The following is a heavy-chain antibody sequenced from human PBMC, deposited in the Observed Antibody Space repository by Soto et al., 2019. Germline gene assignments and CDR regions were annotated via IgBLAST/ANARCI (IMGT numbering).Heavy chain of an antibody. CDR3: AKDRGNIVVVVAATPYYYGMDV. CDR2: ISYDGSNK. J-gene: IGHJ6*02. V-gene: IGHV3-30*18. Sequence: GGSLRLSCAASGFTFSSYGMHWVRQAPGKGLEWVAVISYDGSNKYYADSVKGRFTISRDNSKNTLYLQMNSLRAEDTAVYYCAKDRGNIVVVVAATPYYYGMDVWGQGTTVTVYS. CDR1: GFTFSSYG. D-gene: IGHD2-15*01.